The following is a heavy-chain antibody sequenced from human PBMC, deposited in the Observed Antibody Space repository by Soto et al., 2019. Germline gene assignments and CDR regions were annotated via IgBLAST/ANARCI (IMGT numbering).Heavy chain of an antibody. CDR2: IIPIFGTA. V-gene: IGHV1-69*13. CDR3: ARDRTVRIAARPMMAAPGAFDI. J-gene: IGHJ3*02. D-gene: IGHD6-6*01. CDR1: GYTFQTYD. Sequence: GASVKVSCKASGYTFQTYDIIWVRQAPGQGLEWMGGIIPIFGTANYAQKFQGRVTITADESTSTAYMELSSLRSEDTAVYYCARDRTVRIAARPMMAAPGAFDIWGQGTMVTVSS.